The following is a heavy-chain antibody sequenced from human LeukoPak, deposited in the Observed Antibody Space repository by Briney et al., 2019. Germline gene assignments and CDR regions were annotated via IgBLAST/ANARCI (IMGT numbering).Heavy chain of an antibody. CDR2: INPNSGGT. J-gene: IGHJ6*03. V-gene: IGHV1-2*02. CDR1: GYTFTGYY. CDR3: ARAAGPSDYYYYMDV. Sequence: ASVKVSCKASGYTFTGYYMHWVRQAPGQGLEWMGWINPNSGGTNYAQKFQGRVTMTTDTSTSTAYMELRSLRSDDTAVYYCARAAGPSDYYYYMDVWGKGTTVTIS.